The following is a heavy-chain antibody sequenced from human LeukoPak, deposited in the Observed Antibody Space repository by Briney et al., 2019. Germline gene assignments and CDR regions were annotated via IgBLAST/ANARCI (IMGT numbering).Heavy chain of an antibody. V-gene: IGHV3-48*01. J-gene: IGHJ5*02. CDR1: GFTFNSYS. CDR3: ARNYDFWSGYYTP. Sequence: PGGSLRLSCAASGFTFNSYSMNWVRQAPGKGLEWISYISSSSGGTIYYADSVKGRFTISRDNANNSLYLQMNSLRAEDTALHYCARNYDFWSGYYTPWGQGTLVTVSS. D-gene: IGHD3-3*01. CDR2: ISSSSGGTI.